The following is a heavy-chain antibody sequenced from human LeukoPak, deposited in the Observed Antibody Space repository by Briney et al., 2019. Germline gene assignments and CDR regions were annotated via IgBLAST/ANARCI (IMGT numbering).Heavy chain of an antibody. J-gene: IGHJ5*02. CDR1: GFTFSSYA. CDR3: ARDVDTSGHSSRLYP. V-gene: IGHV3-23*01. Sequence: GGSLRLSCAASGFTFSSYAMSWVRQAPGKGLEWVSAISGSGGSTYYADSVKGRFTISRDNSKNTLYLQMNSLRDEDTAVYYCARDVDTSGHSSRLYPWGQGTLVTVSS. D-gene: IGHD3-3*01. CDR2: ISGSGGST.